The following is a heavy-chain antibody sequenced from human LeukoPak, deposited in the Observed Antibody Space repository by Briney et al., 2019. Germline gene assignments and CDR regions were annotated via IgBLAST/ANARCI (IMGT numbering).Heavy chain of an antibody. V-gene: IGHV1-2*02. CDR3: ATVRAGGIAAAGPDY. CDR1: GYTFTGYY. CDR2: INPNSGGT. Sequence: ASVKVSCKASGYTFTGYYMHWVRQAPGQGLEWMGWINPNSGGTNYAQKFQGRVTMTEDTSTDTAYMELSSLRSEDTAVYYCATVRAGGIAAAGPDYWGQGTLVTVSS. J-gene: IGHJ4*02. D-gene: IGHD6-13*01.